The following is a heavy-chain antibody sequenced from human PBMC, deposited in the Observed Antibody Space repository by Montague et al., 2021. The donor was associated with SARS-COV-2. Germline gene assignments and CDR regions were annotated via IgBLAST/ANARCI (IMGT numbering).Heavy chain of an antibody. D-gene: IGHD3-22*01. J-gene: IGHJ3*02. Sequence: SETLSLTCTVSGGSISSYYWSWIRRPPGKGLEWIGNIYYSGSTNXNPSLKSRVTISVDTSKNQFSLKLSSVTAADTAVYYCAREVRYYYDSSGPGAFDIWGQGTMVTVSS. CDR1: GGSISSYY. V-gene: IGHV4-59*01. CDR3: AREVRYYYDSSGPGAFDI. CDR2: IYYSGST.